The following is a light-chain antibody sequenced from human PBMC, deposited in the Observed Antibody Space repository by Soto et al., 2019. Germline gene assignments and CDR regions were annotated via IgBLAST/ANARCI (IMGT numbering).Light chain of an antibody. V-gene: IGLV2-14*01. Sequence: QSALTQPASVSGSPGQSITISCTGTSSDVGGYDYVSWYQQHPGKAPKLMIYDVSIRPSGVSDRFSGSKSGNTASLTISGLQAEDEADYYCNSYTSSSTLAFGGGTKLTVL. J-gene: IGLJ2*01. CDR1: SSDVGGYDY. CDR2: DVS. CDR3: NSYTSSSTLA.